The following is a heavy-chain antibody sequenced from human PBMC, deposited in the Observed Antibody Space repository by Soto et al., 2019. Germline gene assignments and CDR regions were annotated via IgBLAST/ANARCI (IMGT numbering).Heavy chain of an antibody. CDR1: GFSLSNARMG. CDR2: IFSNDEK. J-gene: IGHJ6*02. D-gene: IGHD1-26*01. Sequence: QVTLKESGPVLVKPTETLTLTCTASGFSLSNARMGVSWIRQPPGKALEWLAHIFSNDEKSYSTSLKSRLTISKDTSKSQVVLTMTNMDPVDTATYYCARLPGWDYYYGMDVWGQGTTVTVSS. V-gene: IGHV2-26*01. CDR3: ARLPGWDYYYGMDV.